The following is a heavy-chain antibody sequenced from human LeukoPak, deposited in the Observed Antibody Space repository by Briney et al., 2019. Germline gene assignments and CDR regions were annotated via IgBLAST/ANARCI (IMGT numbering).Heavy chain of an antibody. J-gene: IGHJ4*02. Sequence: GRSLRLSCAASGFTFSSYGMHWVRQAPGKGLEWVAVISYDGSNKYYADSVKGRFTISRDNSKNTLYLQMNSLRAEDTAVYYCARDPSPSAGYFDYWGQGTLVTVSS. V-gene: IGHV3-30*03. CDR2: ISYDGSNK. CDR1: GFTFSSYG. CDR3: ARDPSPSAGYFDY.